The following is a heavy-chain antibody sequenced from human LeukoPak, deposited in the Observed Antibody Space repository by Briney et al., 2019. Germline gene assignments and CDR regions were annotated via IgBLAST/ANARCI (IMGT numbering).Heavy chain of an antibody. J-gene: IGHJ6*03. V-gene: IGHV4-34*01. CDR1: GGSFSGYY. CDR3: ARASAMAPRGFYYYYYYMDV. Sequence: SETLSLTCAVYGGSFSGYYWSWIRQPPGKGLEWIGETNHSGSTNYNPSLKSRVTISVDTSKNQFSLKLSSVTAADTAVYYCARASAMAPRGFYYYYYYMDVWGKGTTVTVSS. CDR2: TNHSGST. D-gene: IGHD5-18*01.